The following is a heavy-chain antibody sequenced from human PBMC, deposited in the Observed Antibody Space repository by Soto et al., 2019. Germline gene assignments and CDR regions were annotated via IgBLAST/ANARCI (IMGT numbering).Heavy chain of an antibody. D-gene: IGHD4-17*01. CDR3: AREVGYGDFSAALLD. CDR2: IITLFGTA. V-gene: IGHV1-69*01. CDR1: GGTFSSHS. Sequence: VQLMQSGAEVKQPGSSVKVSCKASGGTFSSHSINWVRQAPGQGLEWMGGIITLFGTANYAQNFQGRVTITADQSTRTASMELNSLRSDDTAVYYCAREVGYGDFSAALLDWGQGTLVTVSS. J-gene: IGHJ4*02.